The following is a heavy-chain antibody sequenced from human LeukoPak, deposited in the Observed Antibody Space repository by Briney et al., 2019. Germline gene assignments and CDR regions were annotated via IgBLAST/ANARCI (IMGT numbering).Heavy chain of an antibody. D-gene: IGHD6-13*01. CDR3: AREWGIAATIDY. CDR1: GYTFTSYD. J-gene: IGHJ4*02. Sequence: ASVKVSCKASGYTFTSYDINWVRQATGQGLEWMGWMNPNSGNTGYAQKFQGRVTMTRNTSISTAYMELRSLRSDDTAVYYCAREWGIAATIDYWGQGTLVTVSS. V-gene: IGHV1-8*01. CDR2: MNPNSGNT.